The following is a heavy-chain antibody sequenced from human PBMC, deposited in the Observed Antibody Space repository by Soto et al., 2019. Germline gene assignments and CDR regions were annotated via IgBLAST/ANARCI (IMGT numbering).Heavy chain of an antibody. Sequence: SETLSLTCTVSGVSISSGGYYWSWIRQHPGKGLEWIGYIYYSGSTYYNPSLKSRVTISVDTSKNQFSLKLSSVTAADTAVYYCARVNRYNWNYNWFDPWGQGTLVTGSS. CDR2: IYYSGST. CDR1: GVSISSGGYY. J-gene: IGHJ5*02. D-gene: IGHD1-7*01. CDR3: ARVNRYNWNYNWFDP. V-gene: IGHV4-31*03.